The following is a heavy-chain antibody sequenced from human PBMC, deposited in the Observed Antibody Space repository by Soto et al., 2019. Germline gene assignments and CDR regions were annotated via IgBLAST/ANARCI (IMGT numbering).Heavy chain of an antibody. Sequence: SESLSLTCAVSGGSISSGGYSWRWIRQPPGKGLEWIGYIYHSGSTYYNPSLKSRVTISVDRSKNQFSLKLSSVTAADTAVYYCARVAELTRFDPWGQGTLVTVSS. D-gene: IGHD1-26*01. V-gene: IGHV4-30-2*01. CDR2: IYHSGST. CDR3: ARVAELTRFDP. J-gene: IGHJ5*02. CDR1: GGSISSGGYS.